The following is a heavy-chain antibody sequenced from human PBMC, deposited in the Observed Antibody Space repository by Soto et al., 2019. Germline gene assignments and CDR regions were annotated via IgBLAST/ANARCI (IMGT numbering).Heavy chain of an antibody. Sequence: SETLSLTCTVSGGSITNGGYYCSWIRQHPGKGLEWIGYIYHSGSTYYNPSLQSRVTISIDTSKNQFSLKLSSVTAADTAVYYCAREGDYIDYWGQGTLVTVSS. V-gene: IGHV4-31*03. CDR1: GGSITNGGYY. CDR2: IYHSGST. CDR3: AREGDYIDY. J-gene: IGHJ4*02.